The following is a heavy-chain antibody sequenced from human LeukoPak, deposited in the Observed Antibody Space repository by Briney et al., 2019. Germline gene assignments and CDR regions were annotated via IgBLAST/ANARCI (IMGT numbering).Heavy chain of an antibody. D-gene: IGHD2-2*01. CDR3: ARYSTRYCSTTGCFKETFDD. CDR1: GGSISSGSYY. Sequence: SETLSLTCTVSGGSISSGSYYWSWIRQSAGKGLEWIGRIYTSGSTNYNPSLKSRVTISVGTSKNQFSLKLSSVTAADTAVYYCARYSTRYCSTTGCFKETFDDWGQGTLVTVSS. V-gene: IGHV4-61*02. CDR2: IYTSGST. J-gene: IGHJ4*02.